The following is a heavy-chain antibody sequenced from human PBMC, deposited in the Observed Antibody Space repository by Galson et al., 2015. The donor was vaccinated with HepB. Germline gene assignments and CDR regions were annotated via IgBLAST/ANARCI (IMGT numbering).Heavy chain of an antibody. Sequence: PALVKPTQTLTLTCTLSGFSLSTSGVGVGWIRQPPGKALEWLALIYWDDDKRYSPSLKSRLTITKDTSKNQVVLTMTNMDPVDTATYYCAHRTYYYDSSGYPFVYWGQGTLVTVSS. CDR2: IYWDDDK. D-gene: IGHD3-22*01. CDR1: GFSLSTSGVG. CDR3: AHRTYYYDSSGYPFVY. V-gene: IGHV2-5*02. J-gene: IGHJ4*02.